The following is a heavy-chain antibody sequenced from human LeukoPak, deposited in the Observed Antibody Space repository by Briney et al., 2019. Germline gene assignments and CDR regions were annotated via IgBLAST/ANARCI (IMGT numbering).Heavy chain of an antibody. Sequence: PGGSLRLSCAASGFSFSSYAMHWVRQAPGKGLEWVAVIWYDGGDKYYADSVKGRFTISRDNSKNTLYLEMNSLRAEDTAVYYCARGLTQIPRLATGLGHWGQRTLVTVSS. CDR3: ARGLTQIPRLATGLGH. J-gene: IGHJ4*02. CDR2: IWYDGGDK. D-gene: IGHD2-21*02. V-gene: IGHV3-33*01. CDR1: GFSFSSYA.